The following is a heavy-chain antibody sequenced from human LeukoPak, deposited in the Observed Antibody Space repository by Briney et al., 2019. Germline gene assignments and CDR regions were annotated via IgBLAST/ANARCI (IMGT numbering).Heavy chain of an antibody. V-gene: IGHV3-66*03. D-gene: IGHD3-9*01. J-gene: IGHJ4*02. CDR1: GFTVSSNS. CDR3: ARTELRYFDWLLPGY. CDR2: IYSDNT. Sequence: PGGSLRLSCTVSGFTVSSNSMSWVRQAPGKGLEWVSFIYSDNTHYSDSVKGRFTISRDNSKNTLYLQMNSLRAEDTAVYYCARTELRYFDWLLPGYWGQGTLVTVSS.